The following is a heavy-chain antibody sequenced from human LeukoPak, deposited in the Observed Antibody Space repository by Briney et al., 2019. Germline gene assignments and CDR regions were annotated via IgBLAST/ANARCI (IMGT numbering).Heavy chain of an antibody. Sequence: ASVKVSCKASGYTFTCYYMHWVRQAPGQGLEWMGWISAYNGNTNYAQKLQGRVTMTTDTSTSTAYMELRSLRSDDTAVYYCARSLYCSGGSCYFDYWGQGTLVTVSS. CDR3: ARSLYCSGGSCYFDY. CDR2: ISAYNGNT. D-gene: IGHD2-15*01. CDR1: GYTFTCYY. V-gene: IGHV1-18*04. J-gene: IGHJ4*02.